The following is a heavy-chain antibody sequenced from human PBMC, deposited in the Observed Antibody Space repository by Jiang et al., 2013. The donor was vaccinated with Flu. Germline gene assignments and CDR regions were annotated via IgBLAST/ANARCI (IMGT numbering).Heavy chain of an antibody. CDR2: ITASGAGT. CDR3: ARLSSHYDTSGYYYDY. CDR1: GFIFSGYA. V-gene: IGHV3-64*01. J-gene: IGHJ4*02. D-gene: IGHD3-22*01. Sequence: QLVESGGGLVQPGGSLRLSCAASGFIFSGYAMHWIRQAPGKGLEYVSAITASGAGTFYANYVKGRFTIYRDNSWNTLFLQMDSLRADDTAVYYCARLSSHYDTSGYYYDYWGQGTLVTVSS.